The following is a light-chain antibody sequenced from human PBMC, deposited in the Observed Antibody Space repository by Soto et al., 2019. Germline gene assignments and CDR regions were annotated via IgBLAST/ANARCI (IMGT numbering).Light chain of an antibody. J-gene: IGKJ1*01. CDR1: QGIGSW. V-gene: IGKV1D-12*01. CDR3: QQAHSLPRT. CDR2: AAS. Sequence: DVQLTQSPSSVSASVLDRVTPTFLASQGIGSWLAWYQQQPGKAPKLLIYAASTLQSGVPSRFSGSGSGTDFTLTISSLQPEDFATYYCQQAHSLPRTFGQGTKVDI.